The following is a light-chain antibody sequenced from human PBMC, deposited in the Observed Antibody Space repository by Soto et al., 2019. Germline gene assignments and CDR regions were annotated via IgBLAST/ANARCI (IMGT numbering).Light chain of an antibody. Sequence: DIVLTQSPGTLSFSPGERATLSCRASQSVSSIYFAWYQEKPGQAHRLLIYGASSRATGIPDRFSGSGSGTDFTLNISILEPEDFAVYYCQQCGTSPPSTCGQGTRLEIK. CDR2: GAS. CDR3: QQCGTSPPST. CDR1: QSVSSIY. J-gene: IGKJ5*01. V-gene: IGKV3-20*01.